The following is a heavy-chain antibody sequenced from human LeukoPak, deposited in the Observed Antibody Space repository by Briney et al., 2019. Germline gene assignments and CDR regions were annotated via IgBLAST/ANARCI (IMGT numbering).Heavy chain of an antibody. CDR1: GFTLSSYW. V-gene: IGHV3-7*01. D-gene: IGHD1-26*01. CDR2: MKQDGSEK. CDR3: ARHSGTYFDY. J-gene: IGHJ4*02. Sequence: GGSLRLSCAASGFTLSSYWMTWVRQAPGKGLEWLANMKQDGSEKYSVDSVKGRFTTSRDNAKNSLYLQMNSLRAEDTAVYYCARHSGTYFDYWGQGTLVTVSS.